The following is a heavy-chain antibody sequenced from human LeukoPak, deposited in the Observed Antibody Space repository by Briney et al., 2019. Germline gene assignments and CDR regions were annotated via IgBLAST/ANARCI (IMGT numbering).Heavy chain of an antibody. CDR3: ARGPAVSSSSGNWFDP. V-gene: IGHV1-46*01. Sequence: ASVKVSCKASGYTFTGYYMHWVRQAPGQGLEWMGIINPSGGSTSYAQKFQGRVTMTRDMSTSTVYMELSSLRSEDTAVYYCARGPAVSSSSGNWFDPWGQGTLVTVSS. CDR2: INPSGGST. J-gene: IGHJ5*02. CDR1: GYTFTGYY. D-gene: IGHD6-6*01.